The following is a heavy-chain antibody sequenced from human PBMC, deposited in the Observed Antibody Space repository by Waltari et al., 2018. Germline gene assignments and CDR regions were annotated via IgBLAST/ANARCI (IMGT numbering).Heavy chain of an antibody. CDR1: GFSFSGYS. D-gene: IGHD6-13*01. CDR3: ARLYSSSWHGD. V-gene: IGHV3-21*06. J-gene: IGHJ4*02. Sequence: EVQLVESGGGLVKPGGSLRLSCAPSGFSFSGYSMNWVRQAPGGGLEWVASISSSTGYLYYADSVKGRFTISRDNSKNTLYLQMNSLRADDTAVYYCARLYSSSWHGDWGQGTLVTVSS. CDR2: ISSSTGYL.